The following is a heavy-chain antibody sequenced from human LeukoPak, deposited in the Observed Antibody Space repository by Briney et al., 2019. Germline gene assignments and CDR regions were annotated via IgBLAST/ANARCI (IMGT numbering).Heavy chain of an antibody. Sequence: SETLSLTCTVSGGSISSYYWSWIWQPPGKGLEWIGYIYYSGSTNYNPSLKSRVTISVDTSKNQFSLKLSSVTAADTAVYYCARRQYYYYAFDIWGQGTMVTVSS. D-gene: IGHD3-10*01. CDR2: IYYSGST. V-gene: IGHV4-59*01. CDR3: ARRQYYYYAFDI. CDR1: GGSISSYY. J-gene: IGHJ3*02.